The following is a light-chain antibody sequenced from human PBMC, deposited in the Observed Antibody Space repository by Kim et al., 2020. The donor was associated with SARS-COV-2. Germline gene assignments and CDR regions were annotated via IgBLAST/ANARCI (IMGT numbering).Light chain of an antibody. J-gene: IGLJ1*01. Sequence: QSVLTQPPSVSGAPGQRVTISCTGSSSNIGAGYDVHWYQQLPGTAHKLLIYGNSNRPSGVPDRFSGSKSGTSASLAITGLQAEDEADYYCQSYDSSLSGSGVFGTGTKVTVL. CDR3: QSYDSSLSGSGV. CDR2: GNS. V-gene: IGLV1-40*01. CDR1: SSNIGAGYD.